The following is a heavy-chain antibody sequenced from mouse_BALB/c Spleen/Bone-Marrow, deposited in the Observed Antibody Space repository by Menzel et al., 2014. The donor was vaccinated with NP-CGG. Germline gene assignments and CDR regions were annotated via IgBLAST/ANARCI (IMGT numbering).Heavy chain of an antibody. CDR3: TIVAY. Sequence: VQLQQSGAELVRPGTSVTLSCKASGYTFTDYKMHWVKQTPVHGLEWIGLIDPETGGTAYNQKFKGKATLTADKSSSSTYIDRRSLTSEDAAVYFCTIVAYWGQGTLVAVSA. CDR1: GYTFTDYK. J-gene: IGHJ3*01. V-gene: IGHV1-15*01. CDR2: IDPETGGT.